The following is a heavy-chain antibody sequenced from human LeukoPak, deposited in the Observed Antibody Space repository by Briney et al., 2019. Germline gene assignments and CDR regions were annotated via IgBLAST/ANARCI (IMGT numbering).Heavy chain of an antibody. V-gene: IGHV4-38-2*02. CDR2: IYHSGST. CDR3: ARVVGSLRVDAFDI. Sequence: SETLSLTCTVSGYSISSGYYWGWIRQPPGKGLEWIGSIYHSGSTYYNPSLKSRVTISVDTSKNQFSLKPSSVTAADTAVYYCARVVGSLRVDAFDIWGQGTMVTVSS. D-gene: IGHD2-15*01. CDR1: GYSISSGYY. J-gene: IGHJ3*02.